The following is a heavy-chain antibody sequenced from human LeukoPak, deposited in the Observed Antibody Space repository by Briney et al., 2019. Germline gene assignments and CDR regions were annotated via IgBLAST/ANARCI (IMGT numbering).Heavy chain of an antibody. D-gene: IGHD4-17*01. V-gene: IGHV3-11*05. J-gene: IGHJ4*02. CDR2: ISGSSSYT. CDR1: GFTFSVYH. CDR3: ARARGEDYGDYVTLYFDF. Sequence: GGSLRLSGAVSGFTFSVYHMSWIRPAQGKGLGGVSYISGSSSYTNYADSVTGRFTISRDNAKNSLYLQMNSLRDEDTAVYYSARARGEDYGDYVTLYFDFWGQGTLVTVSS.